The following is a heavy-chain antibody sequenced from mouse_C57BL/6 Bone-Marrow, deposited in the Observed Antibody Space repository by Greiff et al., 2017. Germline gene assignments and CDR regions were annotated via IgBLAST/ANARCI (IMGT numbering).Heavy chain of an antibody. Sequence: VQLQQSVAELVRPGASVKLSCTASGFNIKNTYMHWVKQRPEQGLEWIGRIDPANGNSKYAPKFPGKATITADTSSNTAYLQLSSLTSEDTAIYYCARDDYGNYCCAMDYWGQGTSVTVSS. V-gene: IGHV14-3*01. J-gene: IGHJ4*01. D-gene: IGHD2-1*01. CDR1: GFNIKNTY. CDR3: ARDDYGNYCCAMDY. CDR2: IDPANGNS.